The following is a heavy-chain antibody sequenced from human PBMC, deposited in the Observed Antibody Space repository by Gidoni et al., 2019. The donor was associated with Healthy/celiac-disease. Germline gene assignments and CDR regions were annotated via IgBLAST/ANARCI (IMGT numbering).Heavy chain of an antibody. D-gene: IGHD3-10*01. V-gene: IGHV3-49*03. CDR1: GFTFGDYA. CDR3: TRSDYGEYYFDY. J-gene: IGHJ4*02. CDR2: IRSKAYGGTT. Sequence: EVQLVESGGGLVPPGRSLRLSCTASGFTFGDYAMSWFRQGPGKGLEWVGFIRSKAYGGTTEYAASVKGRFTISRDDSKSIAYLQMNSLKTEDTAVYYCTRSDYGEYYFDYWGQGTLVTVSS.